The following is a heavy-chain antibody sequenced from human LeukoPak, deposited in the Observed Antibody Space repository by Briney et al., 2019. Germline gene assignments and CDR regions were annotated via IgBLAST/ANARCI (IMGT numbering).Heavy chain of an antibody. CDR1: GFTFDDYA. Sequence: GGSLRLSCAASGFTFDDYAMHWVRQASGKGLEWVSLISGDGGSTYYADSVKGRFTISRDNSKNSLYLQMNSLRTEDTALYYCAKGRIQLWLPALDYWGQGTLVTVSS. J-gene: IGHJ4*02. V-gene: IGHV3-43*02. CDR2: ISGDGGST. CDR3: AKGRIQLWLPALDY. D-gene: IGHD5-18*01.